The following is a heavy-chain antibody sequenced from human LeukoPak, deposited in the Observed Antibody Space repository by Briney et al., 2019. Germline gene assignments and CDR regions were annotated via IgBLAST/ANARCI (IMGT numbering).Heavy chain of an antibody. CDR2: ISGSGGST. CDR3: AKDRPTVYSSSWLHFLDS. CDR1: GFTFSSYG. Sequence: PGGSLRLSCAASGFTFSSYGMHWVRQAPGKGLEWVSGISGSGGSTYLADSVKGRFTISRDNSKNTLYLEMNSLRADDTAVYYCAKDRPTVYSSSWLHFLDSWGQGTLVTVSS. J-gene: IGHJ4*02. V-gene: IGHV3-23*01. D-gene: IGHD6-13*01.